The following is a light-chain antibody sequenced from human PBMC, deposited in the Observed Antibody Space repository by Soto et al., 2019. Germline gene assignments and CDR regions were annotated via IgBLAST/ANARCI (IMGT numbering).Light chain of an antibody. CDR1: QFINNW. CDR2: GAS. V-gene: IGKV1D-12*01. J-gene: IGKJ2*01. Sequence: DIQMTQSPSSVSASVGDTVTITCRASQFINNWVAWYQQKPGKAPNVLIHGASNLQSGVPSRFSGSQFGTEFTLTITSLQPEDCATYFCQQANTFPHTFGQGTKVEIK. CDR3: QQANTFPHT.